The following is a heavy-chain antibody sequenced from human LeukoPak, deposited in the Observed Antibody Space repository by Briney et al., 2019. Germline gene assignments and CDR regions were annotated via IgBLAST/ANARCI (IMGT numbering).Heavy chain of an antibody. Sequence: PSETLSLTCPVSGGSISSDNYYWGWIRQPPGKGLEFNGSIYYSGSTYYNPSLKSRVTISVDTSKNQFSLKLSSVTAADTAVYYCATPGVTGTLTFDYWGQGTLVTVSS. CDR2: IYYSGST. CDR3: ATPGVTGTLTFDY. D-gene: IGHD1-20*01. CDR1: GGSISSDNYY. J-gene: IGHJ4*02. V-gene: IGHV4-39*07.